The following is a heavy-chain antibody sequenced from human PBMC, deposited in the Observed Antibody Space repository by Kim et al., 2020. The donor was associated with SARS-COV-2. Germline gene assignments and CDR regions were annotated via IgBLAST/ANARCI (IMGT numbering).Heavy chain of an antibody. Sequence: GGSLRLSCAASGFTFSSYSMNWVHQAPGKGLEWVSSISSSSSYIYYADSVKGRFTISRDNAKNSLYLQMNSLRAEDTAVYYCARGGAFAFDIWGQGTMVTVSS. J-gene: IGHJ3*02. V-gene: IGHV3-21*01. CDR2: ISSSSSYI. D-gene: IGHD1-26*01. CDR3: ARGGAFAFDI. CDR1: GFTFSSYS.